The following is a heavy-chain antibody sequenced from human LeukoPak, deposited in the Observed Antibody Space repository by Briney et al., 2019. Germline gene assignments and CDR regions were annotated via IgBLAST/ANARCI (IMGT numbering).Heavy chain of an antibody. CDR1: GGTFSSYA. V-gene: IGHV1-69*13. CDR3: ARVAMVQGVFGGFDY. CDR2: IIPIFGTA. J-gene: IGHJ4*02. Sequence: ASVKVSCKASGGTFSSYAISWVRQAPGQGLEWMGGIIPIFGTANYAQKFQGRVTITADESTSTAYMELSSLRSEDTAVYYCARVAMVQGVFGGFDYWGQGTLVTVSS. D-gene: IGHD3-10*01.